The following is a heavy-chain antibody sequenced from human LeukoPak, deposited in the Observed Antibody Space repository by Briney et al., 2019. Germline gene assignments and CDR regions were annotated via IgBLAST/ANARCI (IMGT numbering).Heavy chain of an antibody. CDR2: ISGSGGST. J-gene: IGHJ6*02. CDR3: AKPKPTGTIGFDYYGMDV. CDR1: GFTFSSYA. Sequence: GGSLRLSCAASGFTFSSYAMSWVRQAPGKGLEWVSAISGSGGSTYYADSVKGRFTISRDNSKNTLYLQMNSLRAEDTAVYYCAKPKPTGTIGFDYYGMDVWGQGTTVTVSS. V-gene: IGHV3-23*01. D-gene: IGHD1-14*01.